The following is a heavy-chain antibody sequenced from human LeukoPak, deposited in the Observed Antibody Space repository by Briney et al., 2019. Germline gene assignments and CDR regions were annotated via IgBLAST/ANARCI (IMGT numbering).Heavy chain of an antibody. V-gene: IGHV4-59*02. CDR1: CGSVTSYY. J-gene: IGHJ4*02. CDR2: IHYSGSSGST. CDR3: ARVSDLAAAGTYDY. Sequence: PSDTLSLTCTVSCGSVTSYYLSWILQPPPKGLDWIGNIHYSGSSGSTNYTPSLKSRVTTSVDTSTNQLSLRLSSVTAADTAVYYCARVSDLAAAGTYDYWGQGTLVTVSS. D-gene: IGHD6-13*01.